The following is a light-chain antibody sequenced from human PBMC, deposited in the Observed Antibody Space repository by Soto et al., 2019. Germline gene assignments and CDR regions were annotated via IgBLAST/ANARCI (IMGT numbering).Light chain of an antibody. CDR1: PSIGTY. CDR3: QQSYSIPIT. Sequence: DIQMTQSPSSLSASVGDRVTITCRASPSIGTYLNWYQHKLGKAPKLLIYAASSLPGGVPSRFTGSGSGTDFTLTINSLQPEDFATYFCQQSYSIPITFGQGTRLEIK. J-gene: IGKJ5*01. CDR2: AAS. V-gene: IGKV1-39*01.